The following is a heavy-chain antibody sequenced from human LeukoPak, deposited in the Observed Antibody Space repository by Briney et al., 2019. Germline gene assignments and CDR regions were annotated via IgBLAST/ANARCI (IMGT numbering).Heavy chain of an antibody. J-gene: IGHJ4*02. V-gene: IGHV3-33*06. CDR3: AKESRAALVLYYFDY. Sequence: GGSLRLSCAASGFTFSSYGMHWVRQAPGKGLEWVAVIWYDGSNKYYADSVKGRFTISRDNSKNTLYLLMNSLRAEDTAVCYCAKESRAALVLYYFDYWGQGTLVTVSS. CDR2: IWYDGSNK. CDR1: GFTFSSYG. D-gene: IGHD6-13*01.